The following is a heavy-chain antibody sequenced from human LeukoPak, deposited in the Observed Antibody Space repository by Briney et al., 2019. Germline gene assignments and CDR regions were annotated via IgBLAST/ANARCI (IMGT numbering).Heavy chain of an antibody. CDR3: ARQEVSGIVISSFHF. J-gene: IGHJ4*02. D-gene: IGHD3-16*01. CDR2: NHLGDSEV. Sequence: GEPLKIPRKGFGYSFARHWIGRVGKDPEKGLAGMGRNHLGDSEVRYSPSFRGLVTISVDKSINTAYLQWSSLKASDTAPYFCARQEVSGIVISSFHFWGQGTRVIVSS. CDR1: GYSFARHW. V-gene: IGHV5-51*01.